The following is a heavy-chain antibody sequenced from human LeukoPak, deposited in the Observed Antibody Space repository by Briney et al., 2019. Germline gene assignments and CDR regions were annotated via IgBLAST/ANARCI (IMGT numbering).Heavy chain of an antibody. V-gene: IGHV3-30*03. CDR1: GFTFSSYG. J-gene: IGHJ6*04. D-gene: IGHD6-6*01. CDR3: ARDPTLSIAARLDV. Sequence: GRSLRLSCAASGFTFSSYGMHWVRQAPGKGLEWVAVISYDGSNKYYADSVKGRFTISRDNSKNTLYLQMNSLRAEDTAVYYCARDPTLSIAARLDVWGKGTTVTVSS. CDR2: ISYDGSNK.